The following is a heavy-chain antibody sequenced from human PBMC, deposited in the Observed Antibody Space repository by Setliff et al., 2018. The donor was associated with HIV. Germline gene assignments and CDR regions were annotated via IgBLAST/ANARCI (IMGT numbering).Heavy chain of an antibody. CDR1: GYTLTELS. CDR2: FDPEDGNT. V-gene: IGHV1-24*01. Sequence: ASVKVSCKVSGYTLTELSRHWVRQAPGKGLEWVGGFDPEDGNTIYAQNFQGRVTMTRDTSINAAYMELRGLRSDDTAVYYCARNFGLSPSGKYYYYYGMDIWGQGTTVTVSS. CDR3: ARNFGLSPSGKYYYYYGMDI. D-gene: IGHD3-10*01. J-gene: IGHJ6*02.